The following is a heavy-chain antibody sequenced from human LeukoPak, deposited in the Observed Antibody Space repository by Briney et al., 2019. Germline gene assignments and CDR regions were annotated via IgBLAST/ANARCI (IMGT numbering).Heavy chain of an antibody. CDR2: ISSSSNTI. CDR1: GFTFSSYS. Sequence: GGSLRLSCAASGFTFSSYSMNWVRQAPGKGLEWVSYISSSSNTIYYADSVKGRFTISRDNAKNSLYLQMNSLRDEDTALYYCVTDTSMGGLLDYWGQGTLVTVSS. J-gene: IGHJ4*02. D-gene: IGHD5-18*01. V-gene: IGHV3-48*02. CDR3: VTDTSMGGLLDY.